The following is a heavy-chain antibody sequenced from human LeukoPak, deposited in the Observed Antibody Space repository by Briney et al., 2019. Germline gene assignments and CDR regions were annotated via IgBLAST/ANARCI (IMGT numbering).Heavy chain of an antibody. Sequence: ASVKVSCKASGYTFTSYDINWVRQATGQGLEWMGWMNPNSGNTGYAQKFQGRVTMTRNTSISTAYMELSSLRSEDTAVYYCARGQSSPVWFDPWGQGTLVTVSS. J-gene: IGHJ5*02. D-gene: IGHD6-6*01. V-gene: IGHV1-8*01. CDR3: ARGQSSPVWFDP. CDR2: MNPNSGNT. CDR1: GYTFTSYD.